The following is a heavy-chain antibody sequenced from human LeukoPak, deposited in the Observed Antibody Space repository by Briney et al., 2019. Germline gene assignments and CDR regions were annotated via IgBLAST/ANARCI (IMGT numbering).Heavy chain of an antibody. Sequence: GGSLRLSCAAAGFTFSDYYMSWVRQAPGKGLEWVSAISGSGGSTYYADSVKGRFTISRDNSKNTLYLQMNSLRAEDTAVYYCARSSYTVTAPPTEYFQHWGQGTLVTVSS. CDR1: GFTFSDYY. V-gene: IGHV3-23*01. J-gene: IGHJ1*01. D-gene: IGHD4-17*01. CDR2: ISGSGGST. CDR3: ARSSYTVTAPPTEYFQH.